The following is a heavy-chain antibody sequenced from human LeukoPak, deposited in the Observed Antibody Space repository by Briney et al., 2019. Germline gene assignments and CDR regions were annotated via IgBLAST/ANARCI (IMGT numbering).Heavy chain of an antibody. V-gene: IGHV4-34*01. CDR1: GGSFSGYY. D-gene: IGHD4-23*01. CDR3: ARGRGLGNSGDS. CDR2: INHSGSP. Sequence: SETLSLTCAVHGGSFSGYYWTWIRQPPGKGLEWIGEINHSGSPNYNPSLKSRVTISIDTSMNQFSLKLSSASAADTAVYFCARGRGLGNSGDSWGQGTLVTVSS. J-gene: IGHJ4*02.